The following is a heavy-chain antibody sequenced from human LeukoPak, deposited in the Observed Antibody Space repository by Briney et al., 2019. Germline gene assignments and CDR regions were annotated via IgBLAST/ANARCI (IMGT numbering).Heavy chain of an antibody. CDR1: GYSISSGYY. CDR3: ASAPPYNWNDWHKYYFDY. CDR2: IYHSGST. D-gene: IGHD1-20*01. V-gene: IGHV4-38-2*02. J-gene: IGHJ4*02. Sequence: KPSETLSLTCTVSGYSISSGYYWGWIRQPPGKGLEWIGSIYHSGSTYYNPSLKSRVTISVDTSKNQFSLKLSSVTAADTAVYYCASAPPYNWNDWHKYYFDYWGQGTLVTVSS.